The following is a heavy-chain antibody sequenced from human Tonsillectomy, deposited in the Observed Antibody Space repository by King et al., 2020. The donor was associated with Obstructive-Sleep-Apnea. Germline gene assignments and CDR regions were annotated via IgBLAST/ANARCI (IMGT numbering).Heavy chain of an antibody. CDR1: GYSISSSNW. V-gene: IGHV4-28*01. CDR2: IYYSGTT. D-gene: IGHD2-8*01. CDR3: ARNQWGYGMDV. Sequence: LQLQESGPGLVKPSDTLSLTCAVSGYSISSSNWWGWIRQPPGKGLEWIGYIYYSGTTYYNPSLKSRVTMSVDTSKNQFFLKLSSVTAVDTAVYYCARNQWGYGMDVWGQGTTVTVSS. J-gene: IGHJ6*02.